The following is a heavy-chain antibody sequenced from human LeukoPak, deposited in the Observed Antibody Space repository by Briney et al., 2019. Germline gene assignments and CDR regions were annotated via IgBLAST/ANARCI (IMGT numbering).Heavy chain of an antibody. CDR1: GDTFNNDW. CDR2: VYPDASKT. D-gene: IGHD1-1*01. V-gene: IGHV5-51*01. J-gene: IGHJ5*02. Sequence: GESLKIFCKGSGDTFNNDWIAWVRQMPGKGLEWMGIVYPDASKTKYNPSFQGQVTISADKSTTTAYLQWSSLRASDTAIYCARQMGGTTSVNWFDPWGQGTLVTVSS. CDR3: ARQMGGTTSVNWFDP.